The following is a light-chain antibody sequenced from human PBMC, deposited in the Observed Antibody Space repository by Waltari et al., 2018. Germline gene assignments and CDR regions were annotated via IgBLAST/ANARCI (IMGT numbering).Light chain of an antibody. J-gene: IGLJ2*01. Sequence: QYALTQPASVSGSLGQSITISCTGTASDVGSYDLVSLYQKYPGKAPKLLIYEANKRPSGVSHRFSGSKSGNTASLTISGLQAEDEAEYYCSSYAGSYIHVVFGGGTKLTVL. V-gene: IGLV2-23*01. CDR1: ASDVGSYDL. CDR3: SSYAGSYIHVV. CDR2: EAN.